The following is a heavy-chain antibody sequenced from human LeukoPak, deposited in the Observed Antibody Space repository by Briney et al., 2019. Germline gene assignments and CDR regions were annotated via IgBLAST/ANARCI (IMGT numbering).Heavy chain of an antibody. V-gene: IGHV3-23*01. Sequence: GSLRLSCEPPEFTLSRFAMSWIRQPPGTGLEWVSTLSGSGGATYYADSVKGRFTTSRDNSKDTLYPQMDNLRADDTAVYYCAKHLGSHSFLFYYMDVWGKGTSVIVSS. D-gene: IGHD2-21*01. CDR1: EFTLSRFA. J-gene: IGHJ6*03. CDR2: LSGSGGAT. CDR3: AKHLGSHSFLFYYMDV.